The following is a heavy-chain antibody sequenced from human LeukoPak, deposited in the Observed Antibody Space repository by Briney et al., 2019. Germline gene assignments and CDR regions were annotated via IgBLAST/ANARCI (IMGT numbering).Heavy chain of an antibody. Sequence: SETLSLTCSVSGYSISSGYYWGWIRQPPGKGLEWIGNIYHDGNTYYNPSLKSRVTISVDTSKNQFSLRLSSVTAADTAVYYCARVVAAAGNNWFDPWGQGTLVTVSS. V-gene: IGHV4-38-2*02. D-gene: IGHD6-13*01. CDR2: IYHDGNT. J-gene: IGHJ5*02. CDR1: GYSISSGYY. CDR3: ARVVAAAGNNWFDP.